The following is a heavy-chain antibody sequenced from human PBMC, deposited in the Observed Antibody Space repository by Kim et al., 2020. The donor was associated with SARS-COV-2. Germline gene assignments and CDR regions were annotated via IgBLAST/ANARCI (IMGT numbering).Heavy chain of an antibody. V-gene: IGHV3-7*01. J-gene: IGHJ5*02. D-gene: IGHD3-3*01. Sequence: GGSLRLSCAASGFTFSSYWMSWVRQAPGKGLEWVANIKQDGSEKYYVDSVKGRFTISRDNAKNSLYLQMNSLRAEDTAVYYCARVMELSDFWSGYYFNWFDPWGQGTPVPVSS. CDR1: GFTFSSYW. CDR2: IKQDGSEK. CDR3: ARVMELSDFWSGYYFNWFDP.